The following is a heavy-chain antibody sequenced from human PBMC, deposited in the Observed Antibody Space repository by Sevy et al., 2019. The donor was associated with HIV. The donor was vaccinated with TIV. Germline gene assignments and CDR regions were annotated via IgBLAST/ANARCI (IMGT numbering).Heavy chain of an antibody. CDR2: IYPGDSDT. CDR3: ARTRSDSGSYTALAYYYYMDV. D-gene: IGHD1-26*01. J-gene: IGHJ6*03. V-gene: IGHV5-51*01. Sequence: GESLKISCKGSGYSFTSYWIGWVRQMPEKGLEWMGIIYPGDSDTRYSPSFQGQVTISADKSISTAYLQWSSLKASDTAMYYCARTRSDSGSYTALAYYYYMDVWGKGTTVTVSS. CDR1: GYSFTSYW.